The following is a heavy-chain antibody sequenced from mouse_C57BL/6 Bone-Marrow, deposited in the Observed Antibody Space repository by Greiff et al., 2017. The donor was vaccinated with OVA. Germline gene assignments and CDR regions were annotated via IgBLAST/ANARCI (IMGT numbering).Heavy chain of an antibody. J-gene: IGHJ2*01. Sequence: EVQLQQSGAELVRPGASVKLSCTASGFNIKDDYMHWVKQRPEQGLEWIGWIDPENGDTEYASKFQGKATITADTSSNTAYLQLSSLTSEDTAVYYCTLLGYFDYWGQGTTRTVSS. CDR1: GFNIKDDY. CDR2: IDPENGDT. V-gene: IGHV14-4*01. D-gene: IGHD4-1*01. CDR3: TLLGYFDY.